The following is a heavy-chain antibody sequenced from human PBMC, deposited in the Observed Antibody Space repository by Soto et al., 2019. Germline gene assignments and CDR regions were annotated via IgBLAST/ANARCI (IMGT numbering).Heavy chain of an antibody. Sequence: ASVKVYCKASGYTFTSYYMHWVRHAPGQGLEWMGLINPSGVSKSYAQKFQGRVTMTLDTSTSTVYMELSSLRSDDTAVYYCARRFASDLLYHLDYWGQGTLVTVSS. CDR2: INPSGVSK. CDR3: ARRFASDLLYHLDY. D-gene: IGHD2-21*02. V-gene: IGHV1-46*01. J-gene: IGHJ4*02. CDR1: GYTFTSYY.